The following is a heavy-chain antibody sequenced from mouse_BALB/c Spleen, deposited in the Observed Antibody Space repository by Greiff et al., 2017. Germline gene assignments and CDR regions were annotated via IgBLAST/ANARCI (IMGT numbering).Heavy chain of an antibody. D-gene: IGHD2-1*01. J-gene: IGHJ4*01. V-gene: IGHV5-6*01. CDR1: GFTFSSYG. CDR3: ASGNPYYYAMDY. Sequence: DVQLVESGGDLVKPGGSLKLSCAASGFTFSSYGMSWVRQTPDKRLEWVATISDGGSYTYYPDSVKGRFTISRDNAKNNLYLQMSSLKSEDTAMYYCASGNPYYYAMDYWGQGTSVTVSS. CDR2: ISDGGSYT.